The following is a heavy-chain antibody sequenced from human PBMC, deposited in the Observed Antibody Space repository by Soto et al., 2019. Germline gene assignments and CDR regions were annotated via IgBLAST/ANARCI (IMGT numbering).Heavy chain of an antibody. CDR1: GGSISSSSYY. D-gene: IGHD3-10*01. CDR3: ATYYGEDYYYYMDV. J-gene: IGHJ6*03. CDR2: IYYGGST. Sequence: SETLSLTCTVSGGSISSSSYYWDWIRQPPGKGLEWIGSIYYGGSTYYNPSLKSRVTISVDTSKNQFSLKLSSVTAADTAVYYCATYYGEDYYYYMDVWGKGTTVTVSS. V-gene: IGHV4-39*01.